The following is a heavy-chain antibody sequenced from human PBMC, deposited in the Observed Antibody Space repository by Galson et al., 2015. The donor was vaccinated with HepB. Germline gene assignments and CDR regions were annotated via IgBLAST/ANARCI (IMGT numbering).Heavy chain of an antibody. V-gene: IGHV6-1*01. J-gene: IGHJ4*02. D-gene: IGHD5-18*01. CDR1: GDSVSSNSAA. Sequence: CAISGDSVSSNSAAWNRIRQSPSRGLEWLGRTYYRSKWYNDYAVSVKSRITINPDTSKNQFSLQLNSVTPEDTAVYYCARDLSETSGYSYGLGYWGQGTLVTVSS. CDR3: ARDLSETSGYSYGLGY. CDR2: TYYRSKWYN.